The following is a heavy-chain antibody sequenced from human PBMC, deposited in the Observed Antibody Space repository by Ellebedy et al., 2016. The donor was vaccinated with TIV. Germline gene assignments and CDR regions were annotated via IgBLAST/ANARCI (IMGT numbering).Heavy chain of an antibody. V-gene: IGHV3-23*01. J-gene: IGHJ4*02. D-gene: IGHD1-26*01. Sequence: PGGSLRLSCAASGFSFSTYAMSWVRQAPGKGLEWGSFISGRVGDTYYADSVKGRFTISRDDSKNTLYLQMHSLKAEDTALYYCAKSQVGATFFDYWGQGTLVTVSS. CDR1: GFSFSTYA. CDR3: AKSQVGATFFDY. CDR2: ISGRVGDT.